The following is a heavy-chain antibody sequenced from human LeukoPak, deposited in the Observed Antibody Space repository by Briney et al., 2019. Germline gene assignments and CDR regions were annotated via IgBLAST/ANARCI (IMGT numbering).Heavy chain of an antibody. CDR1: GYTFTSYG. J-gene: IGHJ5*02. Sequence: GASVKVSCKASGYTFTSYGISWVRQAPGQGLEWMGWISAYNGNTNYAQKLQGRVTMTTDTSTSTAYMELRSLRSDDTAVYYCARDLSRYAPGENWFDPWGQGTLVTVSS. D-gene: IGHD3-10*01. V-gene: IGHV1-18*01. CDR3: ARDLSRYAPGENWFDP. CDR2: ISAYNGNT.